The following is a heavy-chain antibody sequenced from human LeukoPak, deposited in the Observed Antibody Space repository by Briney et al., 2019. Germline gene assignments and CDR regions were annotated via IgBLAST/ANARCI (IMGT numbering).Heavy chain of an antibody. J-gene: IGHJ3*02. CDR1: GGSISSYY. Sequence: NSSETLSLTCTVSGGSISSYYWSWIRQPPGKGLEWIGYIYYSGSTNYNPSLKSRVTISVDTSKNQFSLRLSSVTAADTAVYYCASMASGSYKSGAFDIWGQGTMVTVSS. D-gene: IGHD1-26*01. CDR3: ASMASGSYKSGAFDI. CDR2: IYYSGST. V-gene: IGHV4-59*01.